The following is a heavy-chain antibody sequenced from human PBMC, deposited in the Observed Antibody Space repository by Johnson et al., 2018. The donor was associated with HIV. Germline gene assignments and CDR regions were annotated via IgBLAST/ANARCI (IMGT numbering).Heavy chain of an antibody. CDR1: GFTFSDYY. V-gene: IGHV3-11*04. Sequence: QVQLVESGGGLVKPGGSLRLSCAASGFTFSDYYMTWIRQAPGKGLEWLSFISSSGDIIRYADSVKGRFTISRDNSKNTLYLQMNSLRDEDTAAYYCTRDPFPRFYAFDLWGQGTLVTVSS. J-gene: IGHJ3*01. CDR3: TRDPFPRFYAFDL. CDR2: ISSSGDII.